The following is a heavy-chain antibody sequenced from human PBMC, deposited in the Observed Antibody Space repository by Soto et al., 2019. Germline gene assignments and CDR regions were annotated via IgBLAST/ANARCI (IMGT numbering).Heavy chain of an antibody. CDR2: IGTAGDT. CDR1: GFTFSSYD. J-gene: IGHJ5*02. CDR3: ARGGGRVATPWFDP. V-gene: IGHV3-13*04. Sequence: EVQLVESGGGLVQPGGSLRLSCAASGFTFSSYDMHWVRQATGKGLEWVSAIGTAGDTYYPGSVKGRFTISRENAKNSLYLQMNSLRAGVTAVYYCARGGGRVATPWFDPWGEGTLVTVA. D-gene: IGHD5-12*01.